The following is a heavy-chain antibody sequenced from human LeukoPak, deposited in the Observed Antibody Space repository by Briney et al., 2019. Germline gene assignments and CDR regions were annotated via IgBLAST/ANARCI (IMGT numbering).Heavy chain of an antibody. CDR3: AKGVFGVNRAFDY. CDR1: GFTFNTCA. CDR2: ISESGSGT. V-gene: IGHV3-23*01. D-gene: IGHD3-3*01. Sequence: GGSLRLSCEASGFTFNTCAMSWVRQAPGKGLEWVSAISESGSGTYYADSVKGRFTISRDNSKNTPYLQMNSLRVDDTALYYCAKGVFGVNRAFDYWSQGTLVTVSS. J-gene: IGHJ4*02.